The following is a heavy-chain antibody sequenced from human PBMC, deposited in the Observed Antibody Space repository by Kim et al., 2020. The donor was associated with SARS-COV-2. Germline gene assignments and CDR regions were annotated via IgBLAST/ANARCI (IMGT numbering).Heavy chain of an antibody. J-gene: IGHJ6*02. V-gene: IGHV1-2*02. CDR1: GYTFTGYY. D-gene: IGHD3-10*02. CDR3: ARDRVFVLFGELLRRTMYYYGMDV. Sequence: ASVKVSCKASGYTFTGYYMHWVRQAPGQGLEWMGWINPNSGGTNYAQKFQGRVTMTRDTSISTAYMELSRLRSDDTAVYYCARDRVFVLFGELLRRTMYYYGMDVWGQGTTVTVSS. CDR2: INPNSGGT.